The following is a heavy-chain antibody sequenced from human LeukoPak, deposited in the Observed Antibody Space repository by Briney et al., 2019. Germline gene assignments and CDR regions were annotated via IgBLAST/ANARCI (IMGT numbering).Heavy chain of an antibody. Sequence: ASVKLSCKASGYTFTSYYIFWVRQAPGQGLEWRGIIKPRTGSTSYSQKFQGRVTMTRYMSTSTVYMELSSLRSEDTALYYCARGVHVRVYDSNPHYGHYWGQGTLVTVSS. V-gene: IGHV1-46*01. D-gene: IGHD3-22*01. CDR2: IKPRTGST. CDR3: ARGVHVRVYDSNPHYGHY. J-gene: IGHJ4*02. CDR1: GYTFTSYY.